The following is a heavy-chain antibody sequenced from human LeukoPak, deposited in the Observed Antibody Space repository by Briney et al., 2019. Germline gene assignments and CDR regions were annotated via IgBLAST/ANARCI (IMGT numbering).Heavy chain of an antibody. CDR3: AREGSSSSFDY. J-gene: IGHJ4*02. D-gene: IGHD6-6*01. Sequence: ASVKVSCKASGGTFSSYAISWVRQAPGQGLEWMGWINPNSGGTNYAQKFQGRVTMTRDTSISTAYMELSRLRSDDTAVYYCAREGSSSSFDYWGQGTLVTVSS. V-gene: IGHV1-2*02. CDR2: INPNSGGT. CDR1: GGTFSSYA.